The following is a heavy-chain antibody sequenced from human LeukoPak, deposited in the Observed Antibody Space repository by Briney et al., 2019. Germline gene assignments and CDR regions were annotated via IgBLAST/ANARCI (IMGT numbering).Heavy chain of an antibody. D-gene: IGHD3-3*01. Sequence: ASVKVSCKASGYTFTDYYLHWVRQAPGQGLEWMGWINPNSGGTNYAQKLQGRVTMTTDTSTSTAYMELRSLRSDDTAVYYCARLGIYDFWSGYYTLDYWGQGTLVTVSS. CDR3: ARLGIYDFWSGYYTLDY. CDR1: GYTFTDYY. J-gene: IGHJ4*02. V-gene: IGHV1-2*02. CDR2: INPNSGGT.